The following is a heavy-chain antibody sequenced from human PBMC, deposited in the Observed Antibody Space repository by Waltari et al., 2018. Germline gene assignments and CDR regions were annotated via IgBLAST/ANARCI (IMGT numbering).Heavy chain of an antibody. CDR1: GGSISSYY. CDR3: ASTLGLGVPAASDAFDI. D-gene: IGHD2-2*01. J-gene: IGHJ3*02. V-gene: IGHV4-59*01. CDR2: IYYSGST. Sequence: QVQLQESGPGLVKPSETLSLTCTVSGGSISSYYWSWIRQPPGKGLEWIGYIYYSGSTNYNPSLKSRVTISVDTSKNQFSLKLSSVTAADTAVYYCASTLGLGVPAASDAFDIWGQGTMVTVSS.